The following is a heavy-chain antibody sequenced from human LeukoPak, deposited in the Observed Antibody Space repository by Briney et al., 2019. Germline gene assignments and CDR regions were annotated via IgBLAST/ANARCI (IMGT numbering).Heavy chain of an antibody. V-gene: IGHV3-48*04. Sequence: GGSLRLSCAASGFTFSSYSMNWVRQAPGKGLEWVSYISSSSSTIYYADSVKGRFTISRDNAKNSLYLQMNSLRAEDTAVYYCAGERVWFWEGAFDIWGQGTMVTVSS. J-gene: IGHJ3*02. CDR2: ISSSSSTI. D-gene: IGHD3-10*01. CDR3: AGERVWFWEGAFDI. CDR1: GFTFSSYS.